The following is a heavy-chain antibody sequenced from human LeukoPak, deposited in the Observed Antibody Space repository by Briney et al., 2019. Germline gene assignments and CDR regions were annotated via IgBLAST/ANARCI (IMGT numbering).Heavy chain of an antibody. J-gene: IGHJ4*02. D-gene: IGHD4-11*01. CDR2: IRQDGSER. V-gene: IGHV3-7*01. CDR3: ARIGWDYSNSPGYFDY. Sequence: GGSLRLSCAASGFTFSSNWMSWVRQAPGKGLGWVANIRQDGSERNYVDSVKGRLTITRDNAKNSLYLQMNSLRAEDTAVYYCARIGWDYSNSPGYFDYWGQGTLVTVSS. CDR1: GFTFSSNW.